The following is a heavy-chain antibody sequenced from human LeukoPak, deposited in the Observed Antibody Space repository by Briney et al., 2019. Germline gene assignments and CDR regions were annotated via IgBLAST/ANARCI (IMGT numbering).Heavy chain of an antibody. Sequence: PGGSLRLSCAASGFTFSDYYMSRIRQAPGKGLEWVSYISSSSSYTNYADSVKGRFTISRDNAKNSLYLQMNSLRAEDTAVYYCARVGRANSMIVVVITEYAFDIWGQGTMVTVSS. J-gene: IGHJ3*02. CDR2: ISSSSSYT. CDR1: GFTFSDYY. CDR3: ARVGRANSMIVVVITEYAFDI. V-gene: IGHV3-11*05. D-gene: IGHD3-22*01.